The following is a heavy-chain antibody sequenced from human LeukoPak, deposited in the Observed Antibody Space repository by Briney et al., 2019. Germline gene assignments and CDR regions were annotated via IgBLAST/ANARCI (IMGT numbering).Heavy chain of an antibody. CDR2: FDPEDGET. V-gene: IGHV1-24*01. CDR1: GYTLTELS. D-gene: IGHD3-3*01. Sequence: GASVKVSCKVSGYTLTELSMHWVRQAPGKGLEWMGGFDPEDGETIYAQKFQGRVTMTEDTSTDTAYMELSSLRSEDTAVYYCATVRLRGRVGVAIHDAFDIWGQGTMVTVSS. CDR3: ATVRLRGRVGVAIHDAFDI. J-gene: IGHJ3*02.